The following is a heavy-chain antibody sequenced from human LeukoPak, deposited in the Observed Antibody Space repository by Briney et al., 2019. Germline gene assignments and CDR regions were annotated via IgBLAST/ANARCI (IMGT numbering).Heavy chain of an antibody. CDR3: ARVSNTYYYDSSGYASWFDP. CDR2: IIPIFGTA. D-gene: IGHD3-22*01. J-gene: IGHJ5*02. CDR1: GYTFTSYG. V-gene: IGHV1-69*13. Sequence: ASVKVSCKASGYTFTSYGISWVRQAPGQGLEWMGGIIPIFGTANYAQKFQGRVTITADESTSTAYMELSSLRSEDTAVYYCARVSNTYYYDSSGYASWFDPWGQGTLVTVSS.